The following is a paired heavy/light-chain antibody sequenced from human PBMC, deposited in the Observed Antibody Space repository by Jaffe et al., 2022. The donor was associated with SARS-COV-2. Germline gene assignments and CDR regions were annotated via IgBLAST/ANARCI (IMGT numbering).Heavy chain of an antibody. Sequence: QVQLVESGGGVVQPGRSLRLSCVASGFIFSNYAVHWVRQAPGKGLEWVASISYDGGNKYYADSVKGRFTISRDNSKITVYLQMNSLRAEDTALYYCARGGGWYFFDHWGQGALVTVSS. CDR3: ARGGGWYFFDH. CDR2: ISYDGGNK. CDR1: GFIFSNYA. V-gene: IGHV3-30*04. J-gene: IGHJ4*02. D-gene: IGHD6-19*01.
Light chain of an antibody. J-gene: IGLJ1*01. Sequence: QSALTQPPSASGSPGQSVTISCTGTSSDVDDYNYVSWYQQHPGKAPKLMIYEVTKRPSGVPDRFSGSKSGNTASLTVSGLQAEDEADYYCTSYAGTNNYVFGTGTKVTVL. CDR2: EVT. CDR1: SSDVDDYNY. V-gene: IGLV2-8*01. CDR3: TSYAGTNNYV.